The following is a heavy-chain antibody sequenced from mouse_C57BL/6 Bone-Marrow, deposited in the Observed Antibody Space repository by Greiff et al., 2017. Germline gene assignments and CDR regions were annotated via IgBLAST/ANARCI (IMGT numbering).Heavy chain of an antibody. CDR1: GFTFSSYA. J-gene: IGHJ1*03. CDR3: AREGLLWYFDV. Sequence: EVKVVESGGGLVKPGGSLKLSCAASGFTFSSYAMSWVRQTPEKRLEWVATISDGGSYTYYPDNVKGRFTISRDNAKNNLYLQMSHLKSEDTAMYYCAREGLLWYFDVWGTGTTVTVSS. CDR2: ISDGGSYT. D-gene: IGHD2-3*01. V-gene: IGHV5-4*01.